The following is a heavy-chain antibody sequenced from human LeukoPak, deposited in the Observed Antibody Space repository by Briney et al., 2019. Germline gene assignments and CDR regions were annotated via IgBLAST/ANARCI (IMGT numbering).Heavy chain of an antibody. V-gene: IGHV1-2*02. D-gene: IGHD2-2*01. Sequence: ASVKVSCKASGYTFTGYYMHWVRQAPGQGPEWMGWINPNSGGTNYAQKFQGRVTMTRDTSISTAYMELSRLRSDDTAVYYCARGGRPKLIVVVPAAMGWGQGTLVTVSS. CDR2: INPNSGGT. J-gene: IGHJ4*02. CDR1: GYTFTGYY. CDR3: ARGGRPKLIVVVPAAMG.